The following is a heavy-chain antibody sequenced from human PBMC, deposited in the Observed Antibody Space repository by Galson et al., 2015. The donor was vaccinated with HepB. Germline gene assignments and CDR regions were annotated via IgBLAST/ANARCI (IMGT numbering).Heavy chain of an antibody. CDR2: ITTSSTYR. J-gene: IGHJ3*02. Sequence: SLRLSCAASGFAFQAYVVNWVRQAPGKGLEWVSSITTSSTYRYYANSVKSRLTISKDTSKNQVVLTMTNMDPVDTATYYCARVLGYNTGWYVFDSWGQGTVVTVSS. CDR1: GFAFQAYV. CDR3: ARVLGYNTGWYVFDS. V-gene: IGHV3-21*03. D-gene: IGHD6-19*01.